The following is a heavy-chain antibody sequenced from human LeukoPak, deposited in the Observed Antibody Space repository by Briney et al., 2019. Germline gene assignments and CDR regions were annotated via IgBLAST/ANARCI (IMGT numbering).Heavy chain of an antibody. CDR3: ATSITGTKFDY. CDR1: GYTFTGYY. Sequence: SVKVSCKASGYTFTGYYIHWVRQAPGQGLEWMGGIIPIFGTANYAQTFQGRVTITTDESTSTAYMELSSLRSEDTAVYYCATSITGTKFDYWGQGTLVTVSS. CDR2: IIPIFGTA. D-gene: IGHD1-20*01. V-gene: IGHV1-69*05. J-gene: IGHJ4*02.